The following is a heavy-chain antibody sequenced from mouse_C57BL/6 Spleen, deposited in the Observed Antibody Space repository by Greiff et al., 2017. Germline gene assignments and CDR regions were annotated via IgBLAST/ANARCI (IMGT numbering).Heavy chain of an antibody. CDR2: IDPETGGT. CDR1: GYTFTDYE. CDR3: TRDSSGYGGWFAY. Sequence: QVQLQQSGAELVRPGASVTLSCKASGYTFTDYEMHWVKQTPVLGLEWIGAIDPETGGTAYNQKFKGKAILAAVKSSSTAYMELRRLTSEDSAVYYCTRDSSGYGGWFAYWGQGTLVTVSA. J-gene: IGHJ3*01. V-gene: IGHV1-15*01. D-gene: IGHD3-2*02.